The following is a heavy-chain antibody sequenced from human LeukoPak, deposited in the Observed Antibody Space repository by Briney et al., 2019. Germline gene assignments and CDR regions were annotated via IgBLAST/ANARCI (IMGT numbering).Heavy chain of an antibody. CDR1: GYSFAAYW. CDR3: ARRDGYNSFDY. V-gene: IGHV5-51*01. D-gene: IGHD5-24*01. J-gene: IGHJ4*02. Sequence: GESLKISCKGSGYSFAAYWIGWVRQMPGKGLEWMGSIFPGDSDTRYSPSFQGQVTISADKSISTAYLQWSSLKASDTAMYYCARRDGYNSFDYWGQGTLVTVSS. CDR2: IFPGDSDT.